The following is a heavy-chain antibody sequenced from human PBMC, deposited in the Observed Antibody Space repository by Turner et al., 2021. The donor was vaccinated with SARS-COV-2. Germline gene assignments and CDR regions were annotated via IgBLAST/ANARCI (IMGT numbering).Heavy chain of an antibody. D-gene: IGHD6-13*01. Sequence: LLLQASGSGLVNRSASLSLTCSVSVRSISSSSYYWGWIRRPPGQGREWNGSIYYSWSTSYNPSIESRVTISVDASKNRFSLKLTSVTAADTAVYFCARHWEVAAAAYLARLDPWGQGTLVTVSS. J-gene: IGHJ5*02. CDR2: IYYSWST. CDR3: ARHWEVAAAAYLARLDP. V-gene: IGHV4-39*01. CDR1: VRSISSSSYY.